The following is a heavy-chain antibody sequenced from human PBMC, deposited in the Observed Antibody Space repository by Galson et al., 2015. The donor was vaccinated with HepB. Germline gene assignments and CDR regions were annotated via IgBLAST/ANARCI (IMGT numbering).Heavy chain of an antibody. Sequence: SLRLSCAASGFTVRSNYMTWVRQAPGKGLEWVSVIYSDESTYYADSVKGRFTISRHNSKNTVYLQMNSLRAKDTAVYYCARAGTVVSSADYGMDVWGQGTTVTVSS. CDR3: ARAGTVVSSADYGMDV. CDR2: IYSDEST. J-gene: IGHJ6*02. CDR1: GFTVRSNY. V-gene: IGHV3-53*04. D-gene: IGHD4-23*01.